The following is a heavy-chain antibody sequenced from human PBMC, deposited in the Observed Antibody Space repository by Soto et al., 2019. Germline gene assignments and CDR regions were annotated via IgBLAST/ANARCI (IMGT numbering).Heavy chain of an antibody. CDR3: RSSSRYSTDV. CDR2: IYGTGNT. CDR1: GGSITSSFY. Sequence: QLQLQESGPGLVKPSETLSLSCTVSGGSITSSFYWGWIRPPPGKGLEWIGSIYGTGNTYYNPSLKGRVNISADTSKNQFSLNLISVTAADTAVYYCRSSSRYSTDVWGQGATVTVSS. J-gene: IGHJ6*02. V-gene: IGHV4-39*01. D-gene: IGHD6-13*01.